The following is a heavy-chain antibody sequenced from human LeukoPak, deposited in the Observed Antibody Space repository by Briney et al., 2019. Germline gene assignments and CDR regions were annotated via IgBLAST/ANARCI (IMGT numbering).Heavy chain of an antibody. V-gene: IGHV3-7*01. D-gene: IGHD3-22*01. CDR3: ARGHRGYYDSSGYYEGFDY. CDR1: GFTFSSYW. CDR2: IKQDGSEK. Sequence: GGSLRLSCAASGFTFSSYWMSWVRQAPGKGLEWVANIKQDGSEKYYVDSVKGRFTISRDNAKNSLYLQMNSLRAEDTAVYYCARGHRGYYDSSGYYEGFDYWGQGTLVTVSS. J-gene: IGHJ4*02.